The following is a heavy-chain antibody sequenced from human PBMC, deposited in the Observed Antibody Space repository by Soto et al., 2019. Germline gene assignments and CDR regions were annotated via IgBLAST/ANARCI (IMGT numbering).Heavy chain of an antibody. V-gene: IGHV1-18*01. Sequence: GASVKVSCKASGYTFTSYGISWVRQAPGQGLEWMGWISAYNGNTNYAQKLQGRVTMTTDTSTSTAYMELRSLRSDDTAVYYCAKDLRPDGVWDFDHWGQGTLVTVSS. CDR3: AKDLRPDGVWDFDH. CDR2: ISAYNGNT. D-gene: IGHD4-17*01. CDR1: GYTFTSYG. J-gene: IGHJ4*02.